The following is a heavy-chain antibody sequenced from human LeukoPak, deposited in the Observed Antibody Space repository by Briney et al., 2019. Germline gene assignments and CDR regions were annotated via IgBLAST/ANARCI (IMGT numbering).Heavy chain of an antibody. V-gene: IGHV1-69*13. Sequence: ASVKVSCKASGGTFSSYAISWVRQAPGQGLEWMGGIIPIFGTANYAQKFQGRVTITADESTSTAYMELSSLRSEDTAVYYCARDPSMVRGENTPYFDYWGQGTLVTVSS. CDR3: ARDPSMVRGENTPYFDY. D-gene: IGHD3-10*01. J-gene: IGHJ4*02. CDR1: GGTFSSYA. CDR2: IIPIFGTA.